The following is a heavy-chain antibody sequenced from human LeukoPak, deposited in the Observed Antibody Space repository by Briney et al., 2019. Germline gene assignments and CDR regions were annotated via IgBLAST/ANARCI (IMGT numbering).Heavy chain of an antibody. J-gene: IGHJ3*02. CDR2: ISSTSSNI. CDR1: RFTFSNYA. Sequence: GGSLRLSCVASRFTFSNYAMNWVRQAPGKGLEWISSISSTSSNIYYADSVKGRFTISRDNAKNSLYLQKNSLRAEDTAVYYCARGGYSGYVTFDIWGQGTMVTVSS. V-gene: IGHV3-21*01. D-gene: IGHD5-12*01. CDR3: ARGGYSGYVTFDI.